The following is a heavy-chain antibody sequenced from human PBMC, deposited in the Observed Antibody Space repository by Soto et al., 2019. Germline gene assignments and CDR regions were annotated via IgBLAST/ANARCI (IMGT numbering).Heavy chain of an antibody. V-gene: IGHV3-48*01. CDR1: GFTLSSFS. CDR3: ARDWNDV. D-gene: IGHD1-1*01. J-gene: IGHJ6*04. CDR2: ISSSSSSI. Sequence: GGSLRLSCAASGFTLSSFSMNWVRQAPGKGLEWVSYISSSSSSIYYADSVKGRFTISRDNAKNSLYLQMNSLRAEDTAVYYCARDWNDVWGKGTTVTVSS.